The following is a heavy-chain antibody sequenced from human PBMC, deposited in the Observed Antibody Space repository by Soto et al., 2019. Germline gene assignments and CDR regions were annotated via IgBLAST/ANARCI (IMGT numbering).Heavy chain of an antibody. J-gene: IGHJ4*02. D-gene: IGHD3-9*01. CDR3: AREYYGLLTGYYTDY. V-gene: IGHV3-74*01. CDR1: GFPFSSYW. CDR2: ISGDGVTT. Sequence: EVQLVESGGDLVQRGGSLRLSCAASGFPFSSYWMHWVRHTPGKGLDWVARISGDGVTTYYADSVTGRFTVSRDNAKNTLSLQISGLRAEDTAVYYCAREYYGLLTGYYTDYWGQGPLVFVSS.